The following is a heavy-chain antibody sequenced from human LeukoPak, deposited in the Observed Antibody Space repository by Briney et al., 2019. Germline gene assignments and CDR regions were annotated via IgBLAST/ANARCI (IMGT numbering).Heavy chain of an antibody. CDR2: ISSSGSTI. J-gene: IGHJ4*02. CDR3: ARVRGSSSFCFDY. CDR1: GFTFSDYY. Sequence: PGGSLRLSCAASGFTFSDYYMSWIRQAPGKGLEWVSYISSSGSTIYYPDSVKGRFTISRDNAKNSLYLQMNSLRAEDTAVYYCARVRGSSSFCFDYWGQGTLVTVSS. V-gene: IGHV3-11*04. D-gene: IGHD6-13*01.